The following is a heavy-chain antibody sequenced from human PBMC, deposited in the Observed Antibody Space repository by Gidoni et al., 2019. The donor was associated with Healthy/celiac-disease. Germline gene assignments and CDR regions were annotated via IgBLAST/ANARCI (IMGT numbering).Heavy chain of an antibody. CDR1: GFTFTSSA. V-gene: IGHV1-58*01. CDR2: IVVVSGNT. Sequence: QMQLVQSGPEVKKPGTSVKVSCKASGFTFTSSAVQWVRQSRGQRLEWIGWIVVVSGNTNYAQKFQERVTITRDMSTSTAYMELSSLRSEDTAVYYCAAGSVLRYFDWYPSWDYWGQVPLVPVSS. D-gene: IGHD3-9*01. J-gene: IGHJ4*02. CDR3: AAGSVLRYFDWYPSWDY.